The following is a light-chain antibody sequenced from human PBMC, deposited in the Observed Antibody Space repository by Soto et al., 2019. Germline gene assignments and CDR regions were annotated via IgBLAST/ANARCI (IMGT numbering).Light chain of an antibody. CDR2: DAS. V-gene: IGKV3-11*01. CDR1: QSVSSY. CDR3: QQRSNWPT. Sequence: EIVLTQSPATLSLSPGERATLSCRASQSVSSYLAWYQQRPGQAPRLLISDASNRATGIPARFSGSGSGTDFTLTISSLEAEDFAVYYCQQRSNWPTFGQGTKVDI. J-gene: IGKJ1*01.